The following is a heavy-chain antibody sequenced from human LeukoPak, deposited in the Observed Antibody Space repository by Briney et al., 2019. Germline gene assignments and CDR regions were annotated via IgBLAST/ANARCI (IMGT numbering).Heavy chain of an antibody. CDR1: GGSFSDFY. J-gene: IGHJ4*02. V-gene: IGHV4-34*01. D-gene: IGHD3-22*01. CDR2: INHRGST. CDR3: ARGLTYYYDSTSYAFDS. Sequence: SETLSLTCTVNGGSFSDFYWGWIRQAPGKGLEWIGEINHRGSTNYAPSLKRRVTISVDTSKSPFSLNVTSVTAADTAVYFCARGLTYYYDSTSYAFDSWGQGALVTVSS.